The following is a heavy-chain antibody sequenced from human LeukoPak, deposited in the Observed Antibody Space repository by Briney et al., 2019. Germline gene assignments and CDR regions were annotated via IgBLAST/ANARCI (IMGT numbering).Heavy chain of an antibody. D-gene: IGHD2-21*01. CDR2: MWYDGNHQ. J-gene: IGHJ4*02. V-gene: IGHV3-33*03. CDR3: AKSIRRIQMWWEFDY. CDR1: GFILSSNG. Sequence: QPGRSLRLSCAASGFILSSNGMHWVRQAPGKGLEWVAVMWYDGNHQYYGDSVKGRFTISRDISKNTLYLQMNSLRTADTAAYYCAKSIRRIQMWWEFDYWGQGALVTVSS.